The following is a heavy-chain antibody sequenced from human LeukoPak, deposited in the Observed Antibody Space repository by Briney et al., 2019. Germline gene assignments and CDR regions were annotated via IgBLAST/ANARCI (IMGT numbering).Heavy chain of an antibody. D-gene: IGHD2-15*01. Sequence: ASVKVSCKASGYTFTSYYIHWVRQAPGEGLVWMGIINPSGGSTSYAQKFQGRVTMTRDTSMSTVYMELSSLRSEDTAVYYCARDPHGRYYFDYWGQGTLVTVSS. CDR1: GYTFTSYY. CDR2: INPSGGST. CDR3: ARDPHGRYYFDY. J-gene: IGHJ4*02. V-gene: IGHV1-46*01.